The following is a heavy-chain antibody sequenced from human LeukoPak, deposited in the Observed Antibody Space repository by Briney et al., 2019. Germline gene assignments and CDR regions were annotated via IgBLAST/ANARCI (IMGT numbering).Heavy chain of an antibody. CDR2: ISGSGGST. J-gene: IGHJ4*02. CDR1: GFTFSSYA. CDR3: AKFGDSSGFSVYFDY. Sequence: GGSLRLSCAACGFTFSSYAMSWVRQDPGKGLEWVSAISGSGGSTCYADSVKGRFTISRDNSKNTLYLQMNSLRAEDTAVYYCAKFGDSSGFSVYFDYWGQGTLVTVSS. V-gene: IGHV3-23*01. D-gene: IGHD6-19*01.